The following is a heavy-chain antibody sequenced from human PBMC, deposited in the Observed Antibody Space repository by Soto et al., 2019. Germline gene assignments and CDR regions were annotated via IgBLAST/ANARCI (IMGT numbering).Heavy chain of an antibody. CDR1: GYTFTSYY. D-gene: IGHD2-21*01. CDR3: VGDCSSSPH. Sequence: ASVKVSCKASGYTFTSYYMHWVRQAPGQGLEWMGTINPTSGITTYAQSYQGRVTMTRDTSTTTVYMDLSSLRSEDTAVYYCVGDCSSSPHWGQGTLVTVSS. J-gene: IGHJ1*01. CDR2: INPTSGIT. V-gene: IGHV1-46*03.